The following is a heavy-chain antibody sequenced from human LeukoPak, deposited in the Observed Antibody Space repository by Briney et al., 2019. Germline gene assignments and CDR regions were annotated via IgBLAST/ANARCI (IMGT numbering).Heavy chain of an antibody. CDR1: GYTFTGYY. CDR3: ARALKRSGGSCYLGY. Sequence: VASVKVSCKASGYTFTGYYMRWVRQAPGQGLEWMGWINPNSGGTNYAQKFQGRVTMTRDTSISTAYMELSRLRSDDTAVYYCARALKRSGGSCYLGYWGQGTLVTVSS. V-gene: IGHV1-2*02. D-gene: IGHD2-15*01. CDR2: INPNSGGT. J-gene: IGHJ4*02.